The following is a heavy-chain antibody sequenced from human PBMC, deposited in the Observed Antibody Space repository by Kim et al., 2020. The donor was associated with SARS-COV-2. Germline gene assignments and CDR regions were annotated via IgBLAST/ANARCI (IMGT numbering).Heavy chain of an antibody. V-gene: IGHV3-74*01. Sequence: GGSLRLSCAASGFTFNDFGMHWVRQAPGQGLMWVSRISQDGTTANYADSVKDRFIISRDNAKNTLHLQMNSLRAEDTAVYYCAKAFIGHGGNSDSGQGTLVTVSS. CDR3: AKAFIGHGGNSD. CDR2: ISQDGTTA. J-gene: IGHJ4*02. D-gene: IGHD2-21*01. CDR1: GFTFNDFG.